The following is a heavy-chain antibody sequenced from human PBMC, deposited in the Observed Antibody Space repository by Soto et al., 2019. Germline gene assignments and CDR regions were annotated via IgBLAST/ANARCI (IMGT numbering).Heavy chain of an antibody. Sequence: HPGGSLRLSCSASGFTFSMFSMHWVRQAPGKGLEYVSGISSNGDSTYYADSVKGRFTISRDNSKNTLYLQMSSLRAVDAAVYYCVHPRSTVQIPPTWGQGTLVTVSS. J-gene: IGHJ5*02. CDR3: VHPRSTVQIPPT. D-gene: IGHD4-17*01. CDR2: ISSNGDST. V-gene: IGHV3-64D*06. CDR1: GFTFSMFS.